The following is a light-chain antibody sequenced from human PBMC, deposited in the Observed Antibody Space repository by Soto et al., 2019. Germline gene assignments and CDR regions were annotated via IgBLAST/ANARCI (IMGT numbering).Light chain of an antibody. CDR2: GVK. Sequence: QSALTQPASVSGSPGQSITISCTGSGRDIGAYDYVSWYQQHPGKAPKLLIYGVKNRPSGVSYRFSGSKSGNTASLTISGPQAEDEADYYCSSYTTSSTWVFGGGTKLTVL. V-gene: IGLV2-14*01. CDR1: GRDIGAYDY. J-gene: IGLJ3*02. CDR3: SSYTTSSTWV.